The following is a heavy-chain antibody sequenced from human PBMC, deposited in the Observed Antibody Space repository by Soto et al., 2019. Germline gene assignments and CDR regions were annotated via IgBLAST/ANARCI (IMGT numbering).Heavy chain of an antibody. D-gene: IGHD6-13*01. J-gene: IGHJ4*02. CDR3: ARDPASVGYHFDL. CDR1: GFSFSTYG. V-gene: IGHV3-33*01. CDR2: IWFDGSKK. Sequence: QVQLVESGGGVVQPGRSLKLSCAASGFSFSTYGFHWVRQAPGKGPEWVAVIWFDGSKKYYADSVEGRFTISRDNSKNTLFLQMNNLRDEDTAEYYGARDPASVGYHFDLWGQGTLVTVSS.